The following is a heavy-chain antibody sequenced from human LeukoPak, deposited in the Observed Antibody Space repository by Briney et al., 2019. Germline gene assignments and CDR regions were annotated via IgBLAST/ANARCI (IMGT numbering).Heavy chain of an antibody. V-gene: IGHV3-48*01. CDR2: ISSSSTTI. CDR1: GFSLSDYS. CDR3: ARGLRYFDWLFSVDS. Sequence: GGSLRLSCAASGFSLSDYSMNWVRQAPGKGLEWVSYISSSSTTIYYVDSVKGRFTISRDNAKNSLYLQMNSLRVEDTAVYYCARGLRYFDWLFSVDSWGQGTLVTVSS. D-gene: IGHD3-9*01. J-gene: IGHJ4*02.